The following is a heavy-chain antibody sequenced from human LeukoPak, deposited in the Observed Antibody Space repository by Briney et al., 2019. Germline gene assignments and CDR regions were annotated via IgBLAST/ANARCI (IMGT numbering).Heavy chain of an antibody. D-gene: IGHD3-10*01. J-gene: IGHJ4*02. CDR3: ARRDMVRGLDY. Sequence: GESLKISCQASGYTFSSYWIGWVRQMSGKGLEWMGSIYPGDSDTTYSPSFQGQVTISADRSITTAYLQWSSLKASDTAMYYCARRDMVRGLDYWGQGTLVTVSS. CDR1: GYTFSSYW. V-gene: IGHV5-51*01. CDR2: IYPGDSDT.